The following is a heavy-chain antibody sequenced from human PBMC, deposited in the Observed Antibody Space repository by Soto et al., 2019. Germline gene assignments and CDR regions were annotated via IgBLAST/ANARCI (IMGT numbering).Heavy chain of an antibody. CDR1: GYTFTSYY. CDR2: INPSGGST. J-gene: IGHJ4*02. CDR3: AREIGYCSGGSCYSDY. V-gene: IGHV1-46*01. D-gene: IGHD2-15*01. Sequence: ASVKVSCKASGYTFTSYYMHWVRQAPGQGLEWMGIINPSGGSTSYAQKFQGRVTMTRDTSTSKVYMELSSLRSEDTAVYYCAREIGYCSGGSCYSDYWGQGTLVTVSS.